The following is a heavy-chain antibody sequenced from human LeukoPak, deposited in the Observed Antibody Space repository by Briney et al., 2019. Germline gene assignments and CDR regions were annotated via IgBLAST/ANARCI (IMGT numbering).Heavy chain of an antibody. CDR3: ARERQRGNGAFDI. V-gene: IGHV3-21*01. Sequence: SGGSLRLSCAASGFTFSSYSMNWVRQAPGKGLKWVSSISSSSSYIYYADSVKGRFTISRDNAKNSLYLQMNSLRAEDTAVYYCARERQRGNGAFDIWGQGTMVTVSS. CDR2: ISSSSSYI. J-gene: IGHJ3*02. CDR1: GFTFSSYS.